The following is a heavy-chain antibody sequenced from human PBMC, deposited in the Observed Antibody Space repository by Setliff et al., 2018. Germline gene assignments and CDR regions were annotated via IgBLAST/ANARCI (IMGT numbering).Heavy chain of an antibody. J-gene: IGHJ5*02. V-gene: IGHV3-74*01. CDR2: INSDGSST. CDR1: GFTFSSYW. CDR3: ARGSRPHYYDSSPRNA. D-gene: IGHD3-22*01. Sequence: PGGSLRLSCAASGFTFSSYWMHWVRQAPGKGLVWVSRINSDGSSTSYADSVEGRFTISRDNAKNTLYPQMNSLRAEDTAVYYCARGSRPHYYDSSPRNAWGQGTLVTVSS.